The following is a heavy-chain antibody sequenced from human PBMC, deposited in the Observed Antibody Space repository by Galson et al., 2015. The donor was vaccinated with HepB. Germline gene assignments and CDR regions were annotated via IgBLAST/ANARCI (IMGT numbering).Heavy chain of an antibody. CDR2: IYPGDSDT. V-gene: IGHV5-51*01. CDR1: GYSFTSYW. CDR3: ARQHPYYYGSGDNDAFDI. D-gene: IGHD3-10*01. Sequence: SGAEVKKPGKSLKISCKGSGYSFTSYWIGWVRQMPGKGLEWMGIIYPGDSDTRYSPSFQGQVTISADKSISTAYLQWSSLKASDTAMYYCARQHPYYYGSGDNDAFDIWGQGTMVTVSS. J-gene: IGHJ3*02.